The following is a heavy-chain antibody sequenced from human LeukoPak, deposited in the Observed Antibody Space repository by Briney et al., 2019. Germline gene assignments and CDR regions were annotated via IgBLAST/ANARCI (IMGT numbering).Heavy chain of an antibody. D-gene: IGHD3-16*02. J-gene: IGHJ4*02. CDR2: ISYDGSNK. CDR1: GFTFSSYA. V-gene: IGHV3-30-3*01. Sequence: PGRSLRLSCAASGFTFSSYAMHWVRQAPGKGLEWVAVISYDGSNKYYADSVKGRFTISRDNSKNTLYLQMNGLRAEDTAVYYCAREGDYVWGSYRPFDYWGQGTLVTVSS. CDR3: AREGDYVWGSYRPFDY.